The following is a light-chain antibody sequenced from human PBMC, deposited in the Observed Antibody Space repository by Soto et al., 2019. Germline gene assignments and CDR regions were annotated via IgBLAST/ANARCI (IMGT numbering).Light chain of an antibody. V-gene: IGLV2-11*01. CDR1: NNDVAGYNY. CDR2: DVI. J-gene: IGLJ2*01. CDR3: CSYAGSYTFP. Sequence: QSVLTQPRSVSGSPGQSVTISCTGTNNDVAGYNYVSWYQQYPGKAPRLMIYDVIKRPSGVPDRFSGSKSDNMASLTISGLQPEDEADYYCCSYAGSYTFPFGGGTKLTVL.